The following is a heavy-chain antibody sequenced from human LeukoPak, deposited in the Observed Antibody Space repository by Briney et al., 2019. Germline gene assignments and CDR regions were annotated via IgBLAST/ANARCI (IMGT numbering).Heavy chain of an antibody. CDR1: GFTFSSYA. Sequence: HPGGSLRLSCAASGFTFSSYAMSWVRQAPGKGLEWVSAISGRGGSTYYADSVKGRFTISRDNSKNTLYLQMNSLRAEDTAVYYCAKEFYDILTGYYRRGQVYYFDYWGQGTLVTVSS. V-gene: IGHV3-23*01. D-gene: IGHD3-9*01. CDR3: AKEFYDILTGYYRRGQVYYFDY. CDR2: ISGRGGST. J-gene: IGHJ4*02.